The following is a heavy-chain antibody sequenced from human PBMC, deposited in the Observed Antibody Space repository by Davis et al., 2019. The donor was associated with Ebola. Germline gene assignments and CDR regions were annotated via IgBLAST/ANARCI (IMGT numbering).Heavy chain of an antibody. CDR2: INPHNGNT. V-gene: IGHV1-18*01. Sequence: ASVKVSCKASGYTFTSYAMHWVRQAPGQGLEWIGWINPHNGNTNYAQNVQGRVIMTSDTATTTAYMEVGSLRSDDTAVYYCARAQFPTTSDHWGQGTLVTVSS. CDR3: ARAQFPTTSDH. CDR1: GYTFTSYA. J-gene: IGHJ4*02. D-gene: IGHD1-1*01.